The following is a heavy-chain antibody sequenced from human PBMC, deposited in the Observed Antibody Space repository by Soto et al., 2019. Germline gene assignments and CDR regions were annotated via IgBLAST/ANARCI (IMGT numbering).Heavy chain of an antibody. CDR2: IWYDGSNK. CDR1: GFTFSSYG. J-gene: IGHJ6*03. Sequence: QVQLVESGGGVVQPGRSLRLSCAASGFTFSSYGMHWVRQAPGKGLEWVAVIWYDGSNKYYADSVKGRFTIYRDNSKNTLYLQMNSLRAEDTAVYCCARGGWEETPPNYYYYYMDVWGKWTTVTVCS. V-gene: IGHV3-33*01. D-gene: IGHD5-12*01. CDR3: ARGGWEETPPNYYYYYMDV.